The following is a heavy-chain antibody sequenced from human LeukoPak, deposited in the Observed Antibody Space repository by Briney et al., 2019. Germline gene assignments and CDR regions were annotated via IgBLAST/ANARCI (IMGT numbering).Heavy chain of an antibody. V-gene: IGHV3-33*06. D-gene: IGHD6-6*01. CDR1: GFTFSSYG. CDR3: AKEKGRGQLVGYDAFDI. Sequence: GGSLRLSCAASGFTFSSYGMHWVRQAPGKGLEWVAVIWYDGSNKYYADSVKGRFTISRDNSKNTLYLQMNSLRAEDTAVYYCAKEKGRGQLVGYDAFDIWGQGTMVTVSS. CDR2: IWYDGSNK. J-gene: IGHJ3*02.